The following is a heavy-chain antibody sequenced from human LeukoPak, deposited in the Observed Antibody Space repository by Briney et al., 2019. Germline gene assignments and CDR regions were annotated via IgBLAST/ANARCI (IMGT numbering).Heavy chain of an antibody. V-gene: IGHV3-53*01. Sequence: PSETLSLTCTVSGGSISSGGYYMSWVRQAPGKGLEWVSVIYSGGSTYYADSVKGRFTISRDNSKNTLYLQMNSLRAEDTAVYYCAREGYCSGGSCRPDAFDIWGQGTMVTVSS. D-gene: IGHD2-15*01. CDR1: GGSISSGGYY. J-gene: IGHJ3*02. CDR3: AREGYCSGGSCRPDAFDI. CDR2: IYSGGST.